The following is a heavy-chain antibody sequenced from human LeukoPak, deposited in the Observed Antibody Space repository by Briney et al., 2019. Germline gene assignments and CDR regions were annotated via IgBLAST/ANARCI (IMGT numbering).Heavy chain of an antibody. CDR2: INPNSGGT. J-gene: IGHJ5*02. Sequence: ASVKVSCKASGYTFTGYYMHWVRQAPGQGLEWMGRINPNSGGTNYAQKFQGRVTMTGDTSISTAYMELSRLRSDDTAVYYCARETSQLRWTLFDPWGQGTLVTVSS. D-gene: IGHD4-23*01. CDR1: GYTFTGYY. V-gene: IGHV1-2*06. CDR3: ARETSQLRWTLFDP.